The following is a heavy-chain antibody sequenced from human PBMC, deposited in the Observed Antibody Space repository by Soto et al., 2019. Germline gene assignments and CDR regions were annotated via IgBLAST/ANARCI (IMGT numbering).Heavy chain of an antibody. D-gene: IGHD3-22*01. J-gene: IGHJ5*02. Sequence: EVQLLESGGGLVQPVGSLRLSCAASGFTFSSYVMSWVRQAPGKGLEWVSGISGSGDNTYYADSVKVRFTISRDNSKYTLFLQMNSLRAEDTALYFCAKEMGDYYDSSGSWFDPWGQGTLVTVSS. CDR1: GFTFSSYV. CDR3: AKEMGDYYDSSGSWFDP. V-gene: IGHV3-23*01. CDR2: ISGSGDNT.